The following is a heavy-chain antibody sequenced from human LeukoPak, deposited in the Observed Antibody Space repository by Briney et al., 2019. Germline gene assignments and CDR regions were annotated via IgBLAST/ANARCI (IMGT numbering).Heavy chain of an antibody. Sequence: GGSLRLSCAASGFTFSSYGMSWVRQAPGKGLEWVSAISGSGGSTYYADSVKGRFTISRDNSKNTLYLQMNSLRAEDTAVYYCATCSSTSCYALASDYWGQGTLVTVSS. J-gene: IGHJ4*02. CDR2: ISGSGGST. V-gene: IGHV3-23*01. D-gene: IGHD2-2*01. CDR3: ATCSSTSCYALASDY. CDR1: GFTFSSYG.